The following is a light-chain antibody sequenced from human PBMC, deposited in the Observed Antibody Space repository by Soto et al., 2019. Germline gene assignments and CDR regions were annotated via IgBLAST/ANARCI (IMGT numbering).Light chain of an antibody. CDR3: CSYAGSSTWV. Sequence: QSALTQPASVSGSPGQSITISCTGTSSDVGSYNLDSWYQQHPGKAPKLMIYEGSKRPSGVSNRFSGSKSGITASLTISGLQAEDEADYYCCSYAGSSTWVFGGGTKLTVL. J-gene: IGLJ3*02. V-gene: IGLV2-23*01. CDR2: EGS. CDR1: SSDVGSYNL.